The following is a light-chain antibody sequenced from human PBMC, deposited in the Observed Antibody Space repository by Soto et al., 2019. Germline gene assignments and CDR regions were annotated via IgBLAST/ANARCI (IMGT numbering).Light chain of an antibody. Sequence: QSVLTQPASVSGSPGQSITISCTGTNSDLGAYDYVSWYQQHPGKAPRLLICEVFNRPSGVSDRFSGSKSANTASLTISGLQADDEADYYCSSYTASSARVFGPGTKVTVL. CDR3: SSYTASSARV. J-gene: IGLJ1*01. CDR1: NSDLGAYDY. CDR2: EVF. V-gene: IGLV2-14*01.